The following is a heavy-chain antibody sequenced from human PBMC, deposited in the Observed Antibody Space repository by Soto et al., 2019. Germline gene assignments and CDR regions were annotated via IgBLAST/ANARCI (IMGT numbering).Heavy chain of an antibody. Sequence: QAQLVESGGGVVQPGRSLRLSCAASGFAFSSYVMHWVRQAPGTGLEWVAVISYDGSLQHYADSVKGRFTISRDNSKNMVLLQISSLRAEDTAVYYCVSDRGYGHASVAYSWGQGTLVSVSS. J-gene: IGHJ4*02. CDR2: ISYDGSLQ. CDR3: VSDRGYGHASVAYS. D-gene: IGHD5-18*01. V-gene: IGHV3-30*03. CDR1: GFAFSSYV.